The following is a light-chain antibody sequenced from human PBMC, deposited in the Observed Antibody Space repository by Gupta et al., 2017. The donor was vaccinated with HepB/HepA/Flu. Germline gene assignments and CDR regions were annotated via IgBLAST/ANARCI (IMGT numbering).Light chain of an antibody. CDR2: DAS. CDR3: QQRSNWPLT. Sequence: ENVLTPSPATLSLSPGERATLSCRASQSVSSYLAWYQQKPGQAPRLLIYDASTRHTGIPARFSGSGSGTDFTLTISSLEPDDFAVYYCQQRSNWPLTFGGGTKVEIK. CDR1: QSVSSY. V-gene: IGKV3-11*01. J-gene: IGKJ4*01.